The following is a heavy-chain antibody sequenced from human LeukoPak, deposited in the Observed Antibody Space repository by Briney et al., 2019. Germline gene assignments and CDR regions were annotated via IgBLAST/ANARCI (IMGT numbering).Heavy chain of an antibody. CDR2: IYSGGST. CDR3: ARVQSRWFGELLGYHFDY. CDR1: GFTVSSNY. D-gene: IGHD3-10*01. Sequence: GGSLRLSCAASGFTVSSNYMSWVRQAPGKGLEWVSVIYSGGSTYYADSVKGRFTISRDNSKNTLYLQMNSLRAEDTAVYYCARVQSRWFGELLGYHFDYWGQGTLVTVSS. V-gene: IGHV3-53*01. J-gene: IGHJ4*02.